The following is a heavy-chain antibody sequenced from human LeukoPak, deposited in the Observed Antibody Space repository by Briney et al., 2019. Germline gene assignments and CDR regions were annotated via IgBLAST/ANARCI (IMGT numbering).Heavy chain of an antibody. D-gene: IGHD6-13*01. CDR2: IDPNSGAT. CDR1: GYTFIGHY. CDR3: ATGPSSSGGAY. V-gene: IGHV1-2*06. Sequence: ASVKVSCKASGYTFIGHYIHLVRQAPGQGLEWMGRIDPNSGATNYVQKFRGRVTMTRDTSISTAYMDLNTLTSDDTAVYYCATGPSSSGGAYWGQGTLVTVSS. J-gene: IGHJ4*02.